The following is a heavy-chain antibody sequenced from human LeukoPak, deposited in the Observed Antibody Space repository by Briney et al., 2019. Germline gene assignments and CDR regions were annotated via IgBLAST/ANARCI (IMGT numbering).Heavy chain of an antibody. D-gene: IGHD6-6*01. V-gene: IGHV3-21*04. CDR2: ISTSSSYI. J-gene: IGHJ4*02. CDR3: ARDQYYSSSSAPFDY. CDR1: GFTFSSYS. Sequence: KPGGSLRLSCAASGFTFSSYSMNWVRQAPGKGLEWVSSISTSSSYIHYADSVKGRFTISRDNAKNSLYLQMNSLRAEDTAVYYCARDQYYSSSSAPFDYWGQGTLVTVSS.